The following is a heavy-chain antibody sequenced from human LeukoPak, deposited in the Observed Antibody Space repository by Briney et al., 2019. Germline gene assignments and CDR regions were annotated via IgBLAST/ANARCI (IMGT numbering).Heavy chain of an antibody. CDR2: ISTYKGNT. V-gene: IGHV1-18*01. CDR3: ARKRGVSSGREGAFDI. J-gene: IGHJ3*02. CDR1: GYTFTSYG. D-gene: IGHD3-22*01. Sequence: GASVKVSCKASGYTFTSYGISWVRQAPGQGLEWMGWISTYKGNTNYAQKLQGRVTMTTDTSTSTAYMELRSLRSDDTAVYYCARKRGVSSGREGAFDIWGQGTMVTVSS.